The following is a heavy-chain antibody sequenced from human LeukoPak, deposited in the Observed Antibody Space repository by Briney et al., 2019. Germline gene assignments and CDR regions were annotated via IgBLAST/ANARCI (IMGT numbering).Heavy chain of an antibody. CDR1: GFTFTGYY. V-gene: IGHV1-2*02. Sequence: ASVKVSCKASGFTFTGYYIHWVRQAPGQGLEWMGWINPNNGDANYAQKFQGRVTMTRDTSISTAYMEMSRLRSDDTAVYYCARGLSGPYYYYYMDVWGKGTSVTVSS. CDR2: INPNNGDA. CDR3: ARGLSGPYYYYYMDV. D-gene: IGHD2-15*01. J-gene: IGHJ6*03.